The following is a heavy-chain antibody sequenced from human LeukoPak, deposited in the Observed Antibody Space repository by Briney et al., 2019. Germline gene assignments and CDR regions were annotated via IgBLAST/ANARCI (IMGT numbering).Heavy chain of an antibody. CDR3: AIVGATTADY. Sequence: GGSLRLSCAASGFTFSNYWMTWVRQAPGKGLEWVANIKHDGSEDYYLDSVKGRFTISRDNSKNTLYLQMNSLRAEDTAVYYCAIVGATTADYWGQGTLVTVSS. D-gene: IGHD1-26*01. V-gene: IGHV3-7*03. CDR1: GFTFSNYW. J-gene: IGHJ4*02. CDR2: IKHDGSED.